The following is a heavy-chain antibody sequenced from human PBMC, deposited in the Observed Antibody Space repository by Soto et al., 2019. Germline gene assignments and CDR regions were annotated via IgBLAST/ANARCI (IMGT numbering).Heavy chain of an antibody. Sequence: QVQLQQWGAGLLKPSETLSLTCAVYGGSFSGYYWSWIRQPPGKGLEWIGEINHSGSTNYNPSLKSRVTISVDTSKNQVSLKLSSVTAADTAVYYCARGIAVAGRGRAFDIWGQGTMVTVSS. V-gene: IGHV4-34*01. D-gene: IGHD6-19*01. CDR2: INHSGST. CDR3: ARGIAVAGRGRAFDI. CDR1: GGSFSGYY. J-gene: IGHJ3*02.